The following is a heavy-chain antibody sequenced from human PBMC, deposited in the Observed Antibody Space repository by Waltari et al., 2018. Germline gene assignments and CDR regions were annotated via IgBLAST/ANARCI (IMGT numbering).Heavy chain of an antibody. Sequence: EVQLVQSGVEVHKPGASLKISCKASGSKFTNYWIGWVRQKPGKGLEWMGVISPVDSDVRYSPSVRGKVTISVDKSIDTTYLQWRSLEASDSAMYYCVRHAEGGPNTFDIWGQGTEVFVSS. CDR3: VRHAEGGPNTFDI. CDR2: ISPVDSDV. D-gene: IGHD2-15*01. CDR1: GSKFTNYW. V-gene: IGHV5-51*01. J-gene: IGHJ3*02.